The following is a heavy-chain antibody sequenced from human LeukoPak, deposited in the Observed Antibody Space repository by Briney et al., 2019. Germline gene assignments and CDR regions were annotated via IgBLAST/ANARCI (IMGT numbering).Heavy chain of an antibody. CDR1: GFTLSDYY. CDR2: ISSSGSPI. V-gene: IGHV3-11*01. CDR3: ARDVFYYYDSSGYDY. D-gene: IGHD3-22*01. J-gene: IGHJ4*02. Sequence: PGGSQSLSRADSGFTLSDYYMRWIGQAPGTGLEWVSYISSSGSPIYYAASVKGQFTISRDNAKNSLYLQMNSLRAEITAVYYCARDVFYYYDSSGYDYWGQGTLFTVSS.